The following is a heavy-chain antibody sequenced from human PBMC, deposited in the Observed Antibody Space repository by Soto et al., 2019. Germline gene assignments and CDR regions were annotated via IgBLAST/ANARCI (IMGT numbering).Heavy chain of an antibody. CDR3: ARVDSSSWYEDFDY. CDR2: INHSGRT. CDR1: GGSFSGYY. D-gene: IGHD6-13*01. J-gene: IGHJ4*02. Sequence: QVQLQQWGAGLLKPSETLSLTCAVYGGSFSGYYWSWIRQPPGKGLEWIGEINHSGRTNYNPSLKSRVTILEDRSKNQFSLKLTAVTAADTAVYYCARVDSSSWYEDFDYWGQGTLVTVSS. V-gene: IGHV4-34*01.